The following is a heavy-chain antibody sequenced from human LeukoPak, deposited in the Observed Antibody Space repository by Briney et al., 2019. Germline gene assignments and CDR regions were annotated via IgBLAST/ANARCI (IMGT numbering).Heavy chain of an antibody. V-gene: IGHV3-30*18. D-gene: IGHD3-10*01. J-gene: IGHJ4*02. CDR1: GFTFSSYG. Sequence: GGSLRLSCAASGFTFSSYGMHWVRQAPGKGLEWVAVISYDGSNKYYADSIKGRFTISRENSKNTLHLQMNSLRAADTAVYYCAKDHYYYGSGIYFMHYFDYWGQGTLVTVSS. CDR2: ISYDGSNK. CDR3: AKDHYYYGSGIYFMHYFDY.